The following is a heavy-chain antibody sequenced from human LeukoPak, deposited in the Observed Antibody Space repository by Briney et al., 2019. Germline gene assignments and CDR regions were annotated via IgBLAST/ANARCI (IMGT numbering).Heavy chain of an antibody. J-gene: IGHJ4*02. D-gene: IGHD6-13*01. CDR3: ARILTGYSSNWYPFDY. CDR2: ISGSGGST. Sequence: GGSLRLSCAASGFTFSSYAISWVRQAPGKGLEWVSVISGSGGSTYYADSVKGRFTISRDNAKSSLYLQMNSLRDEDTAVYYCARILTGYSSNWYPFDYWGQGTLVTVSS. CDR1: GFTFSSYA. V-gene: IGHV3-23*01.